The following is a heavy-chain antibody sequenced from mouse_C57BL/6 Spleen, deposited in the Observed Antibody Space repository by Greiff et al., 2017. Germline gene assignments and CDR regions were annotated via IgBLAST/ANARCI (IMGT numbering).Heavy chain of an antibody. V-gene: IGHV7-1*01. CDR2: SRNKANDYTT. D-gene: IGHD1-1*01. CDR3: ARDAITTVVSYWYFDV. J-gene: IGHJ1*03. CDR1: GFTFSDSY. Sequence: EVQGVESGGGLVQSGRSLRLSCATSGFTFSDSYMEWVRQAPGKGLEWIAASRNKANDYTTEYSASVKGRFIVSRDTSQSILYLQMNALRAEDTAIYYCARDAITTVVSYWYFDVWGTGTTVTVSS.